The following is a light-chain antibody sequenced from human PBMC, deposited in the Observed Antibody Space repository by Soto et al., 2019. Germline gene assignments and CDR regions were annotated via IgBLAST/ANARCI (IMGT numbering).Light chain of an antibody. CDR2: DVS. CDR3: CSYAGSYTHYV. CDR1: SSDVGGYNY. V-gene: IGLV2-11*01. Sequence: QSALTQPRSVSGSPGQSVTISCTGTSSDVGGYNYVSWYQQHPGKAPKLMIYDVSKRTSGVPARFSGSKSGNTASLTISGLQAEDEADYYCCSYAGSYTHYVFGTGTKLTVL. J-gene: IGLJ1*01.